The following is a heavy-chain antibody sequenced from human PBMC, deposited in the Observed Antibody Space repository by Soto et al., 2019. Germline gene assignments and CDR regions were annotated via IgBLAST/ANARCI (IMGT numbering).Heavy chain of an antibody. J-gene: IGHJ5*02. Sequence: ASVKVSCKASGYTFTGYYMHWVRQAPGQGLGWMGWINPNSGGTNYAQKFQGRVTMTRDTSISTAYMELSRLRSDDTAVYYCARDPHEFWTSYWFDPWGQGTPVTVSS. CDR2: INPNSGGT. D-gene: IGHD3-3*01. CDR3: ARDPHEFWTSYWFDP. CDR1: GYTFTGYY. V-gene: IGHV1-2*02.